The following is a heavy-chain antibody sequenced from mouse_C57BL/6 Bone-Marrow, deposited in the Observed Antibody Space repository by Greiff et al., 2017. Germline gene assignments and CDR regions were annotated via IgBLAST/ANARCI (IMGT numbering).Heavy chain of an antibody. V-gene: IGHV1-19*01. D-gene: IGHD1-1*01. CDR3: ARRRCYWYFDV. CDR1: GYTFTDYY. CDR2: LNPYNGGT. J-gene: IGHJ1*03. Sequence: VQLQQSGPVLVKPGASLKMSCKASGYTFTDYYMNWVKQSHGKSLEWIGVLNPYNGGTSYNQKFKGKATLPVDKSSSTAYMELNSRTSEDSAVYYWARRRCYWYFDVWGTGTTVTVSS.